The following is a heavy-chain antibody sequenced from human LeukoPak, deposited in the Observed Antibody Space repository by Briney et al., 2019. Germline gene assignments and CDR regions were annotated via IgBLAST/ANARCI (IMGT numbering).Heavy chain of an antibody. V-gene: IGHV4-61*01. J-gene: IGHJ4*02. CDR3: AGGRWSGWYFNY. D-gene: IGHD6-19*01. CDR1: GYSISSGYY. Sequence: SETLSLTCAVSGYSISSGYYWGWIRQPPGKGLEWIGYIYYSGSTNYNPSLKSRVTISVDTSKNQFSLKLSSVTAADTAIYYCAGGRWSGWYFNYWGQGTLVTVSS. CDR2: IYYSGST.